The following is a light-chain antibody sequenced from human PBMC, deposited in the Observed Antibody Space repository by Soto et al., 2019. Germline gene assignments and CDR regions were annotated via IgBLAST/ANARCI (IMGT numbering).Light chain of an antibody. J-gene: IGKJ4*01. Sequence: IQMTQSPSSVYAAVWDQVIITLRASQAFSNFLAWYQQKPGKAPKLLIYGASTLQGGVPSRFSGSESGTDFTLTISSLQPEDSATYYCQQATIFPLTFGGGTKVDIK. CDR3: QQATIFPLT. CDR1: QAFSNF. V-gene: IGKV1-12*01. CDR2: GAS.